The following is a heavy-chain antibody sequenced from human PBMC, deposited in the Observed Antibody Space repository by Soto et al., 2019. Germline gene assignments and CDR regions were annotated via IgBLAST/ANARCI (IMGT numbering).Heavy chain of an antibody. CDR2: ISAYNGNT. J-gene: IGHJ4*02. V-gene: IGHV1-18*01. D-gene: IGHD6-19*01. Sequence: GASVKVSCKASGYTFTSYGISWVRQAPGQGLEWMGWISAYNGNTNYAQKFQGRVTMTEDTSTDTAYMELSSLRSEDTAVYYCATGPIAVAGTGFDYWGQGTLVTVSS. CDR1: GYTFTSYG. CDR3: ATGPIAVAGTGFDY.